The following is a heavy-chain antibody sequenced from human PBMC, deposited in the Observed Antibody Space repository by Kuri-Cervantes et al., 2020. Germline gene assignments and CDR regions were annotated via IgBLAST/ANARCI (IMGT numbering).Heavy chain of an antibody. CDR1: GFSFSSYG. Sequence: LSLTCAASGFSFSSYGMHWVRQAPGKGLEWVAVIWYDGSNKYYADSVKGRFTISRDNSKNTLYLQMNSLRAEDTAVYYCARDANYYDSSGYYYGFDYWGQGTLVTVSS. J-gene: IGHJ4*02. CDR2: IWYDGSNK. CDR3: ARDANYYDSSGYYYGFDY. V-gene: IGHV3-33*08. D-gene: IGHD3-22*01.